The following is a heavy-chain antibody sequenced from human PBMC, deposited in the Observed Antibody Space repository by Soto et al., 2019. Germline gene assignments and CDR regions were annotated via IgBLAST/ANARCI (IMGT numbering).Heavy chain of an antibody. Sequence: PGGSLRLSCEASGFTFSSYAMHWVRQAPGKGLEWVAVISYDGSNKYYADSVKGRFTISRDNSKNTLYLQMNSLRAEDTAVYYCARDPGYYYDNSGLYGMDVWGQGTTVTVSS. D-gene: IGHD3-22*01. V-gene: IGHV3-30-3*01. J-gene: IGHJ6*02. CDR3: ARDPGYYYDNSGLYGMDV. CDR2: ISYDGSNK. CDR1: GFTFSSYA.